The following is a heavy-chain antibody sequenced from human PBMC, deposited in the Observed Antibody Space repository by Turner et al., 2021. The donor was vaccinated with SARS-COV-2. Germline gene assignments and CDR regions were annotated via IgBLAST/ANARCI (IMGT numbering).Heavy chain of an antibody. CDR1: GGSISSSTYY. V-gene: IGHV4-39*01. CDR2: IYYSGIT. D-gene: IGHD5-18*01. CDR3: ARLMDTAMDYYGMDV. J-gene: IGHJ6*02. Sequence: QLQLPESGPGLVKPSETLSLTCTVSGGSISSSTYYWGWIRQPPGKGLEWIGRIYYSGITYYNPSLKSRVTISVDTSKNQFSLKLSSVTAADTAVYYCARLMDTAMDYYGMDVWGQGTTVTVSS.